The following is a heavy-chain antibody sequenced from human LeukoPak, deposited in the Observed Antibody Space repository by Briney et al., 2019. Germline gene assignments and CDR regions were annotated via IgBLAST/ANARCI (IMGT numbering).Heavy chain of an antibody. D-gene: IGHD3-10*01. Sequence: GGSLRLSCAASGFTFSSYAMHWVRQAPGKGLEYVSAISSNGGSTYYANSVKGRFTISRDNSKNTLYLQMGSLRAEDMAVYYCASTRWFGDPLDWFDPWGQGTLVTVSS. CDR2: ISSNGGST. CDR1: GFTFSSYA. J-gene: IGHJ5*02. CDR3: ASTRWFGDPLDWFDP. V-gene: IGHV3-64*01.